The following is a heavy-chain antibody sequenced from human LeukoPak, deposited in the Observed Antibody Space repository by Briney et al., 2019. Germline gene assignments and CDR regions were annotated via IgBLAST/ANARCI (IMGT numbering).Heavy chain of an antibody. Sequence: IPSETVSLTCSVSGGSIGSGMYSWTWIRQPPGKGLEWIGYIFHTGSTSYNPSLKSRVTISVDTSKNQFSLKLSAVTAADTAMYYCVRVGDYYDSGGYGNIWGQGTLVTVSS. D-gene: IGHD3-22*01. J-gene: IGHJ4*02. CDR1: GGSIGSGMYS. CDR2: IFHTGST. CDR3: VRVGDYYDSGGYGNI. V-gene: IGHV4-30-2*01.